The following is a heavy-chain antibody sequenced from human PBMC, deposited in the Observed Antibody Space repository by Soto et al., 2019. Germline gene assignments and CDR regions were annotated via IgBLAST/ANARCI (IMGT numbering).Heavy chain of an antibody. V-gene: IGHV6-1*01. CDR2: TYYRSKWYN. CDR3: AREGDFWSGYYPSFDY. D-gene: IGHD3-3*01. CDR1: GDSVSRNSAA. Sequence: SQTLSLTCAISGDSVSRNSAAWNWIRQSPSRGLEWLGRTYYRSKWYNDYAVSVKSRITINPDTSKNQFSLQLNSVTPEDTAVYYCAREGDFWSGYYPSFDYWGQGTLVTVSS. J-gene: IGHJ4*02.